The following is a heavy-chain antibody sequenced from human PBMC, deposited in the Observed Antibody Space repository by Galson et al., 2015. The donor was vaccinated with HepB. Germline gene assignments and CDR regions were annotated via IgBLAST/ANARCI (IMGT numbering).Heavy chain of an antibody. CDR3: ARGTGYSYGLDY. J-gene: IGHJ4*02. Sequence: SVKVSCKVSGGTFSSHAISWVRQAPGQGLEWMGGIIPISGTANYAQKFQGRVTITADESTSTAYMEVSSLRSEDTAVYYCARGTGYSYGLDYWGQGTLVTVSS. D-gene: IGHD5-18*01. CDR2: IIPISGTA. CDR1: GGTFSSHA. V-gene: IGHV1-69*13.